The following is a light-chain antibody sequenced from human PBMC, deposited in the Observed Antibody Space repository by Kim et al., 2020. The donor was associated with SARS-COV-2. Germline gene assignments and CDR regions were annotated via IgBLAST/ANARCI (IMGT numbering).Light chain of an antibody. CDR3: GTWDSSLSAGV. CDR2: DNN. J-gene: IGLJ2*01. V-gene: IGLV1-51*01. CDR1: SSNIGNNS. Sequence: GRKVTISGSGSSSNIGNNSVSWYQRVPGTAPKLLIYDNNKRPSEIPDRFSGSKFGTSATLGITGLLTGDEADYYCGTWDSSLSAGVFGGGTQLTVL.